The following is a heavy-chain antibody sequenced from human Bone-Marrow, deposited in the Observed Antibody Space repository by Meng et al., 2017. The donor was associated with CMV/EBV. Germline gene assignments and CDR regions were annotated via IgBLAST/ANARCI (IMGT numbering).Heavy chain of an antibody. Sequence: GESLKISCAASGFTFSSYGMHWVRQAPGKGLEWVAFIRYDGSNKYYADSVKGRFTISRDNSKNTLYLQMNSLRAEDTAVYYCAKVHRRENIVVVPAAIRYYFDDWGQGTLVTVSS. CDR1: GFTFSSYG. D-gene: IGHD2-2*01. CDR3: AKVHRRENIVVVPAAIRYYFDD. J-gene: IGHJ4*02. CDR2: IRYDGSNK. V-gene: IGHV3-30*02.